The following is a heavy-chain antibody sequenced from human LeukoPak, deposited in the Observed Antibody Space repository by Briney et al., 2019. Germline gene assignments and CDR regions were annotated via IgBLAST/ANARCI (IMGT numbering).Heavy chain of an antibody. CDR3: ARDGTSTDDY. J-gene: IGHJ4*02. CDR1: GHTFTGYY. Sequence: ASVKVSCKASGHTFTGYYMHWVRQAPGQGLEWMGWISGNNDNPNYGQKFQGRFTVTTDSSTSTAYMELRNLRSDDTAVYYCARDGTSTDDYWGQGTLVTVSS. CDR2: ISGNNDNP. V-gene: IGHV1-18*04. D-gene: IGHD2-2*01.